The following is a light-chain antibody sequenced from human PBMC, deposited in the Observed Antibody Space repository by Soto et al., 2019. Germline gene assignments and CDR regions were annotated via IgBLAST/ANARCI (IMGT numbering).Light chain of an antibody. J-gene: IGKJ1*01. CDR2: GAS. Sequence: DIQMTQSPSSLSASVGDRVTITCRASQGIRNYLAWYQQKPGKVPKLLIYGASTLQSGVPSRFSGSGYGTDFTLTISSLQPEDVATYYCQKYNSAPRTFGQGTKVEIK. V-gene: IGKV1-27*01. CDR1: QGIRNY. CDR3: QKYNSAPRT.